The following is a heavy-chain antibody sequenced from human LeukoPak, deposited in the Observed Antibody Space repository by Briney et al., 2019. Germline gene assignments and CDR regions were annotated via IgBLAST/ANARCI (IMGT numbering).Heavy chain of an antibody. V-gene: IGHV3-48*03. CDR1: GFTFSSYE. J-gene: IGHJ4*02. Sequence: GGSLRLSCAASGFTFSSYEMNWVRQAPGKGLEWVSYISSRATAIYYADSVKGRFTISRDNSKNTLYLQMNSLRAEDTAVYYCARRAGAYSHPYDYWGQGTLVTVSS. D-gene: IGHD4/OR15-4a*01. CDR3: ARRAGAYSHPYDY. CDR2: ISSRATAI.